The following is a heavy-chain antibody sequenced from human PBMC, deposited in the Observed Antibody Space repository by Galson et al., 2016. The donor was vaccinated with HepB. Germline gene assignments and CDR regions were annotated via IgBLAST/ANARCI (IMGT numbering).Heavy chain of an antibody. CDR1: GGTFSSYA. CDR2: IIPIFGTA. CDR3: ARDAVKYYYYYVMDV. J-gene: IGHJ6*02. Sequence: SVKVSCKASGGTFSSYAISWVRQAPGQGLEWMGGIIPIFGTANYAQKFQGRVTITADESTSTAYMELSSLRSEDTAVYYCARDAVKYYYYYVMDVWGQGTTVTVSS. V-gene: IGHV1-69*13.